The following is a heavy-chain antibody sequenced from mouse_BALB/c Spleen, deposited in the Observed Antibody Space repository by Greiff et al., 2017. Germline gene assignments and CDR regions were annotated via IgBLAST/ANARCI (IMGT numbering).Heavy chain of an antibody. CDR3: ARSIYYYGSSYDYYAMDY. J-gene: IGHJ4*01. CDR1: GFSLTGYG. CDR2: IWGDGST. Sequence: VKLMESGPGLVAPSQSLSITCTVSGFSLTGYGVNWVRQPPGKGLEWLGMIWGDGSTDYNSALKSRLSISKDNSKSQVFLKMNSLQTDDTARYYCARSIYYYGSSYDYYAMDYWGQGTSVTVSS. D-gene: IGHD1-1*01. V-gene: IGHV2-6-7*01.